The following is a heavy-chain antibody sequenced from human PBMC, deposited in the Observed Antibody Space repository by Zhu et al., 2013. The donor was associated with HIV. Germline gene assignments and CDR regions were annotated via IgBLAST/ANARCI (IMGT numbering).Heavy chain of an antibody. J-gene: IGHJ2*01. V-gene: IGHV1-46*01. Sequence: QVQLVQSGAEVKKPGASVKVSCKASGYTFTSYYIHWVRLAPGQGLEWMGIINPNDSSTNYAQKFQGRVTMTRGTSTSIAYMELSSLRPEDTAVYYCAREGLGYCSSTSCSGIRQNWYFDLWGRGTLVSVSS. CDR1: GYTFTSYY. D-gene: IGHD2-2*01. CDR2: INPNDSST. CDR3: AREGLGYCSSTSCSGIRQNWYFDL.